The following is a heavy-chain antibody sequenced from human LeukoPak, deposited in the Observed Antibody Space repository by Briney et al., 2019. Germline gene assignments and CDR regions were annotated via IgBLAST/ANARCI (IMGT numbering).Heavy chain of an antibody. CDR2: IYYSGST. D-gene: IGHD3-9*01. V-gene: IGHV4-39*01. CDR3: ARPYYDILTAGYYYYYMDV. Sequence: PSETLSLTCNVSGGSISSSSYYWGWIRQPPGKGLEWIGSIYYSGSTYYNPSLKSRVTISVDTSKNQFSLRLTSVTAADTAVYYCARPYYDILTAGYYYYYMDVWGKGPTVTVSS. J-gene: IGHJ6*03. CDR1: GGSISSSSYY.